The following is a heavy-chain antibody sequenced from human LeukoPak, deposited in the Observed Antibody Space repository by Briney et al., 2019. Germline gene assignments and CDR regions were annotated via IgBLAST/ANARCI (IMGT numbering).Heavy chain of an antibody. J-gene: IGHJ4*02. CDR1: GFTFDDHA. CDR3: AKGYSSGWYSRSDY. Sequence: GGSLRLSCAASGFTFDDHAMHWVRQAPGKGLEWVSGISWNSGSIGYADSVKGQFTISRDNAKNSLYLQMNSLRAEDTALYYCAKGYSSGWYSRSDYWGQGTLVTVSS. CDR2: ISWNSGSI. D-gene: IGHD6-19*01. V-gene: IGHV3-9*01.